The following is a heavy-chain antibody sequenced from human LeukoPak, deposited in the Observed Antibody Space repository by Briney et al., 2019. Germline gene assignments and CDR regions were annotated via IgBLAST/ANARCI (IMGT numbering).Heavy chain of an antibody. J-gene: IGHJ6*02. Sequence: GRSLRLSCKGYGFTFSGHALHWVRQAPGKGLEWVAVISYDGSFKYYSDSVKGRFTISRDNSKNTLFLQMDSLRLEDMAVYYCARDLYYYDRGPNSHLNYNYYGMDVWGQGTTVTVSS. V-gene: IGHV3-30-3*01. CDR2: ISYDGSFK. CDR1: GFTFSGHA. CDR3: ARDLYYYDRGPNSHLNYNYYGMDV. D-gene: IGHD3-22*01.